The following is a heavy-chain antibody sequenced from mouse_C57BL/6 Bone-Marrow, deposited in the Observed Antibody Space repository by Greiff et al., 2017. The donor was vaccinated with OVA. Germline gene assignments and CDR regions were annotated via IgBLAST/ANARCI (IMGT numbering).Heavy chain of an antibody. CDR3: TSYGNFDD. V-gene: IGHV14-4*01. J-gene: IGHJ2*01. Sequence: VQLKQSGAELVRPGASVKLSCTASGFNIKDDYMHWVKQRPEQGLEWIGWIDPENGDTEYASKFQGKATITADTSSNTAYLQLSSLTSEYTAVYYCTSYGNFDDWGKGTTLTVSS. CDR1: GFNIKDDY. D-gene: IGHD1-1*02. CDR2: IDPENGDT.